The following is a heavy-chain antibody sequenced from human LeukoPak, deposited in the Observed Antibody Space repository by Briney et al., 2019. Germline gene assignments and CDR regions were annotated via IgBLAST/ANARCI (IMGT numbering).Heavy chain of an antibody. V-gene: IGHV4-30-2*01. CDR2: IYHSGST. J-gene: IGHJ3*02. CDR3: ATTQGYCSSTSCRREEVLGAFDI. Sequence: PSQTLSLTCAVSGGSISSGGYSWSWIRQPPGKGLEWIGYIYHSGSTYYNPSLKSRVTISVDRSKNQFSLKLSSVTAADTAVYYCATTQGYCSSTSCRREEVLGAFDIWGQGTMVTVSS. D-gene: IGHD2-2*01. CDR1: GGSISSGGYS.